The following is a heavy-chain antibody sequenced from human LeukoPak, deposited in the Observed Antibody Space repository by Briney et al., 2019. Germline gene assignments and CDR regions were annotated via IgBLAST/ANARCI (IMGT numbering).Heavy chain of an antibody. Sequence: GGSLRLCCAASGFTFNTYWMHWVRQAPGEGPVWVAHILNDGGSTSYADSVKGRFIISRDNAKNTLSLQMNSLRAEDTAVYYCVRHNYGYDYWGQGTPVTVSS. J-gene: IGHJ4*02. CDR2: ILNDGGST. D-gene: IGHD5-18*01. V-gene: IGHV3-74*01. CDR3: VRHNYGYDY. CDR1: GFTFNTYW.